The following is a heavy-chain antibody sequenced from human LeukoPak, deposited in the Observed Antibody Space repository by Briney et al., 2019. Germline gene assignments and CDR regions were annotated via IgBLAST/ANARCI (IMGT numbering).Heavy chain of an antibody. Sequence: GGSLRLSCAASGFTFSSYWMHWVRQAPGKGLVWVSRINSDGSSTSYADSVKGRFTISRDNSKNTLYLQMNSLRAEDTAVYYCAKGGAYCSGGSCYLNDYWGQGTLVTVSS. CDR2: INSDGSST. CDR3: AKGGAYCSGGSCYLNDY. D-gene: IGHD2-15*01. CDR1: GFTFSSYW. V-gene: IGHV3-74*01. J-gene: IGHJ4*02.